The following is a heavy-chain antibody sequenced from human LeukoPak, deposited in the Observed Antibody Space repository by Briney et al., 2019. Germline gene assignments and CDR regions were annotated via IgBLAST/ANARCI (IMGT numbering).Heavy chain of an antibody. CDR1: GYTLTSYD. CDR2: ISAYNGNT. D-gene: IGHD4-17*01. V-gene: IGHV1-18*01. J-gene: IGHJ4*02. Sequence: GASVKVSCKASGYTLTSYDINWVRQAPGQGLEWMGWISAYNGNTNYAQRLQGRVTMTTDTSTSTAYMELRSLRSDDTAVYYCARDRDYGDYNTQDLFVYWGQGTLVTVSS. CDR3: ARDRDYGDYNTQDLFVY.